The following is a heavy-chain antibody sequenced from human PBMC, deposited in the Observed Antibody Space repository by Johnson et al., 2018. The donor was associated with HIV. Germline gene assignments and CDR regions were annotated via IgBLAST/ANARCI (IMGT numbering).Heavy chain of an antibody. Sequence: VQLVESGGGVVQPGRSLRLSCAASGFTFSSYAMYWVRQAPGKGLEWVSVIYSGGSTYYADSVKGRFTISRDNSKNTLYLQMNSLRAEDTAGYYCARDLARRGGAAFESWGQGTMVTVSS. V-gene: IGHV3-66*02. D-gene: IGHD1-26*01. CDR3: ARDLARRGGAAFES. CDR2: IYSGGST. CDR1: GFTFSSYA. J-gene: IGHJ3*02.